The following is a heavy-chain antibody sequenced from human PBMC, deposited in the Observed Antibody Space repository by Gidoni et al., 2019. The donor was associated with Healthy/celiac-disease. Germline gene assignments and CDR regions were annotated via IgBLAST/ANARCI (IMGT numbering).Heavy chain of an antibody. J-gene: IGHJ4*02. CDR1: GFTFSSYW. V-gene: IGHV3-7*01. CDR2: ITQDGSEK. CDR3: ARDPGTPGRVWDY. D-gene: IGHD1-26*01. Sequence: EVQLVESGGGLVQRGGPLILSGAPSGFTFSSYWMSWVRQGPGKGLEWVANITQDGSEKYYVGSVKGRFPISRDNAKNSLYLQMNSLRAEDTAVYYCARDPGTPGRVWDYWGQGTLVTVSS.